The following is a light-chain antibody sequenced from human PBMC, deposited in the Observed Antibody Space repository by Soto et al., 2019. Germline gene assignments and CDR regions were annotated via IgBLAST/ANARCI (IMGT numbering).Light chain of an antibody. V-gene: IGKV1-12*01. CDR2: AAS. J-gene: IGKJ4*02. CDR3: QQADSFPLT. CDR1: QGISSR. Sequence: DIQMTQSPSSVSASVGARVTITCRASQGISSRLAWYQQKPGKAPNLLIFAASRLQSGVPSRFSGTGSGTDYTLTISSLQPEDFAIYYCQQADSFPLTVGGGTKVEVK.